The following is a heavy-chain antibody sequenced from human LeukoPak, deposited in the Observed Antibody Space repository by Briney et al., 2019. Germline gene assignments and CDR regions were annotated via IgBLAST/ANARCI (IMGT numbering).Heavy chain of an antibody. CDR3: ARGSFGVVIVPYHYYDMDV. V-gene: IGHV4-39*01. CDR1: GGSIGSANYY. CDR2: ISHSGIT. D-gene: IGHD3-3*01. J-gene: IGHJ6*03. Sequence: PSETLSLTCTVSGGSIGSANYYWSWIRQPPGQGLEWIGEISHSGITKYNPSLESRVTTSVDTSKNQFSLTLSSVTAADTAVYYCARGSFGVVIVPYHYYDMDVWGKGTTVTVSS.